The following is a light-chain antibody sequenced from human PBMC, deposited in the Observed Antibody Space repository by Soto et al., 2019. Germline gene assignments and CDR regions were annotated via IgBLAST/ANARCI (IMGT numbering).Light chain of an antibody. CDR2: DAS. Sequence: DIQMTQSPSSLSASVGDRVTITCRASQNIDTYLNWYQQRPGKAPKLLIHDASSLQSGVPSRFSGSGSGTDFALTINSLQPEDFATIYCQQTYSTPWTFGKGTKVDI. CDR1: QNIDTY. J-gene: IGKJ1*01. V-gene: IGKV1-39*01. CDR3: QQTYSTPWT.